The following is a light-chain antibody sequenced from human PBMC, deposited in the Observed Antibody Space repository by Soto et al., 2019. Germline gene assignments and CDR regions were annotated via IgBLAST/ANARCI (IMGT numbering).Light chain of an antibody. Sequence: QSVLTQPPSVSGAPGQRVTIPCTVTSSNIGAGFDVHWYQHLPGTAPKLLIYGNNHRPSGVPDRFSGSKSGTSASLAITGLQAEDAADYYCQSFDTSLGRSVFGGGTKLTVL. V-gene: IGLV1-40*01. J-gene: IGLJ2*01. CDR3: QSFDTSLGRSV. CDR1: SSNIGAGFD. CDR2: GNN.